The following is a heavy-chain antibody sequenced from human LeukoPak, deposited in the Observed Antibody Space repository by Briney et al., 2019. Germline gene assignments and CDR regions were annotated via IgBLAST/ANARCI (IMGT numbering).Heavy chain of an antibody. D-gene: IGHD3-10*01. CDR2: IKSKTDGGTT. CDR3: TTVLWFGEFKFDY. CDR1: GFTFSNAW. V-gene: IGHV3-15*01. Sequence: GGSLRLSCAASGFTFSNAWMSWVRQAPGKGLEWVGRIKSKTDGGTTDYAAPVKGRFTISRDDSKNTLYLQMNSLKTEDTAVYYCTTVLWFGEFKFDYWGQGTLVTVSS. J-gene: IGHJ4*02.